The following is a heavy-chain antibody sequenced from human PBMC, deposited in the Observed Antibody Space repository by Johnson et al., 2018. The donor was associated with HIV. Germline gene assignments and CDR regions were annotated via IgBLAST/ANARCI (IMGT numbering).Heavy chain of an antibody. CDR1: GFTFDDYG. J-gene: IGHJ3*02. V-gene: IGHV3-20*04. D-gene: IGHD3-10*01. CDR2: ISWNSGSI. CDR3: AKDNARYYGSGRGDAFDI. Sequence: VQLVESGGSVVRPGGSLRLSCAASGFTFDDYGMRWVRQAPGKGLEWVSGISWNSGSIGYADSVKGRFTISRTTAKNSLYLQMNSLRAEATALYYCAKDNARYYGSGRGDAFDIWGQGTMVTVSS.